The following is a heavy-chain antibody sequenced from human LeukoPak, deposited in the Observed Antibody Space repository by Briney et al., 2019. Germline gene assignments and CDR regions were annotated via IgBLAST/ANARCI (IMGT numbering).Heavy chain of an antibody. CDR3: AKAPDFTDTKHELDY. CDR2: ITGSGYYT. V-gene: IGHV3-23*01. D-gene: IGHD2-8*01. CDR1: GFKFTTFA. Sequence: PGGSLRLSCAASGFKFTTFAMTWVRQAPGKGLEWVSTITGSGYYTYYADSVKGRFTVSRDNSKNTLYLHMNSLRAEDTALYYRAKAPDFTDTKHELDYWGQGTLVTVSS. J-gene: IGHJ4*02.